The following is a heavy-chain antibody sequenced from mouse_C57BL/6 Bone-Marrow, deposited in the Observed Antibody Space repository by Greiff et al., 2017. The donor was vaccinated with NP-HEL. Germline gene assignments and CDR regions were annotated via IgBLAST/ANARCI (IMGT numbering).Heavy chain of an antibody. Sequence: VQLQQSGAELAKPGASVKLSCKASGYTFTSYWMHWVKQRPGQGLEWIGNINPSSGYTKYNQKFKDKATLTADKSSSTAYMQLSSLTYEDSAVYYCAIIYYGNYWFAYWGQGTLVTVSA. V-gene: IGHV1-7*01. CDR2: INPSSGYT. CDR1: GYTFTSYW. J-gene: IGHJ3*01. CDR3: AIIYYGNYWFAY. D-gene: IGHD2-1*01.